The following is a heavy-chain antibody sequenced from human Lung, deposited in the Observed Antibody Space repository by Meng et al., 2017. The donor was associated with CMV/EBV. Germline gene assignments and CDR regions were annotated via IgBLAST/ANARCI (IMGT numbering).Heavy chain of an antibody. Sequence: SCAASGFTFDDYAMHWVRQVPGKGLEWVSGISWNSRNIVYADSVKGRFTISRDNAKSSLYLQMNSLRGEDTALYYCAKSQGVTVAGQYYYFDYWGQGXLVTVSS. CDR3: AKSQGVTVAGQYYYFDY. CDR2: ISWNSRNI. V-gene: IGHV3-9*01. D-gene: IGHD6-19*01. CDR1: GFTFDDYA. J-gene: IGHJ4*02.